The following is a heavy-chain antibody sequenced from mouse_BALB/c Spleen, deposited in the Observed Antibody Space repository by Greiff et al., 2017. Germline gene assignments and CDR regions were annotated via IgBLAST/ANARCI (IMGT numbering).Heavy chain of an antibody. Sequence: QVQLKESGPGLVAPSQSLSITCTVSGFSLTSYGVHWVRQPPGKGLEWLGVIWAGGSTNYNSALMSRLSISKDNSKSQVFLKMNSLQTDDTAMYYCARDPGSSGYLFDYWGQGTTLTVSS. J-gene: IGHJ2*01. D-gene: IGHD3-1*01. CDR3: ARDPGSSGYLFDY. V-gene: IGHV2-9*02. CDR1: GFSLTSYG. CDR2: IWAGGST.